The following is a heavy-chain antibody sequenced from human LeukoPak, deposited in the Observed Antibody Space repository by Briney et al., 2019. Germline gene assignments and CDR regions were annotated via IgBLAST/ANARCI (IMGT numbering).Heavy chain of an antibody. CDR2: ISYDGSNK. J-gene: IGHJ6*03. V-gene: IGHV3-30*04. CDR1: GFTFSSYA. CDR3: ARDGDYVWGSYRYSYYYMDV. D-gene: IGHD3-16*02. Sequence: GGSLRLSCAASGFTFSSYAMHWVRQAPGKGLEWVAVISYDGSNKYYADSVKGRFTISRDNSKNTLYLQMNSLRAEDTALYYCARDGDYVWGSYRYSYYYMDVWGKGTTVTVSS.